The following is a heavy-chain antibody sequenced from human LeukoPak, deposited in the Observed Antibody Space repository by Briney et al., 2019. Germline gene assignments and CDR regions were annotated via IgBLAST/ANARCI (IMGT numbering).Heavy chain of an antibody. CDR3: ARASVVPAAMNAHNWFDP. D-gene: IGHD2-2*01. CDR1: GYTFTGYY. Sequence: ASVKVSCKASGYTFTGYYMHWVRQAPGQGLEGMGCINHDSGVTNYALKFQGRVTMTRDTSISTAYMELSRLRSDDTAVYYCARASVVPAAMNAHNWFDPWGQGTLVTVSS. V-gene: IGHV1-2*02. CDR2: INHDSGVT. J-gene: IGHJ5*02.